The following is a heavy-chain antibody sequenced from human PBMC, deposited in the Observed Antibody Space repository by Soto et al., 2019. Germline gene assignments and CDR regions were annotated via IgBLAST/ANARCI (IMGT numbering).Heavy chain of an antibody. CDR3: ARDCPYGSGSDSYYYGMDV. CDR2: IKQDGSEK. J-gene: IGHJ6*02. D-gene: IGHD3-10*01. Sequence: GGSLRLSCAASGFTFSSYWMSWVRQAPGKGLEWVANIKQDGSEKYYVDSVKGRFTISRDNAKNSLYLQMNSLRAEDTAVYYCARDCPYGSGSDSYYYGMDVWGQGTTVTVSS. CDR1: GFTFSSYW. V-gene: IGHV3-7*01.